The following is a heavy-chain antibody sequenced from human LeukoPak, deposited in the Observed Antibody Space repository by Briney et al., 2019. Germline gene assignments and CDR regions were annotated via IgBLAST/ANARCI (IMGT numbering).Heavy chain of an antibody. CDR1: GFTFSSYG. Sequence: GGSLRRSCAASGFTFSSYGMHWVRQAPGKGLEWVAVIWYDGSNKYYADSVKGRFTISRDNSKNTLYLQMNSLRAEDTAVYYCARDMVTTLIDDWGQGTLVTVSS. CDR3: ARDMVTTLIDD. D-gene: IGHD4-17*01. J-gene: IGHJ4*02. V-gene: IGHV3-33*01. CDR2: IWYDGSNK.